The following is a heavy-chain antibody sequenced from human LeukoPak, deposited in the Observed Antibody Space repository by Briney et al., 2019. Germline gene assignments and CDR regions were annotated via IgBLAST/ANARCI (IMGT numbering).Heavy chain of an antibody. CDR3: AREGLGSGAQVDY. V-gene: IGHV4-31*03. D-gene: IGHD3-10*01. Sequence: SQTLSLTCTVSGVSISSGGYYWSWIRQHPGKGLEWIGYIYYSGSTYYNPSLKSRVTISVDTSKNQFSLKLSSVTAADTAVYYCAREGLGSGAQVDYWGQGTLVTVSS. J-gene: IGHJ4*02. CDR2: IYYSGST. CDR1: GVSISSGGYY.